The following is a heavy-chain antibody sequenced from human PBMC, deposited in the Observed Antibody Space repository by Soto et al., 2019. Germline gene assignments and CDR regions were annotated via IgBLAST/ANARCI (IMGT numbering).Heavy chain of an antibody. Sequence: ASVKVSCKASGYTFPSYGISWVRQAPGQGLEWMGWISAYNGNTNYAQKLQGRVTMTTDTSTSTAYMELRSLRSDDTAVFYCARAAAGSKVGWFDPWGQGTLVTVSS. J-gene: IGHJ5*02. CDR1: GYTFPSYG. CDR2: ISAYNGNT. CDR3: ARAAAGSKVGWFDP. D-gene: IGHD6-13*01. V-gene: IGHV1-18*01.